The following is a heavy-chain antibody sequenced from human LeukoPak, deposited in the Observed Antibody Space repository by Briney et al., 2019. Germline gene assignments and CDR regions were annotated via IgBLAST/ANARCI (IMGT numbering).Heavy chain of an antibody. V-gene: IGHV3-33*08. CDR3: AKGVRRWLQSGGLKFYYYMDV. Sequence: PGTSLRLSCVVSGFIFSDYNMHWVRQAPGQGLEWLTIISYDGTKTYYADSVKGRFTISRDNSKNTLFLEMKSLKVDDTAIYYCAKGVRRWLQSGGLKFYYYMDVWGKGTTVTISS. D-gene: IGHD5-24*01. CDR1: GFIFSDYN. CDR2: ISYDGTKT. J-gene: IGHJ6*03.